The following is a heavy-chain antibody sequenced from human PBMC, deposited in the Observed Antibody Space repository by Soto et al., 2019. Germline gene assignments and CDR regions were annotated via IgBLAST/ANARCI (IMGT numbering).Heavy chain of an antibody. CDR2: IKHDGNEK. V-gene: IGHV3-7*01. J-gene: IGHJ6*02. CDR3: VRATLSWGHYYFRGLHV. D-gene: IGHD3-22*01. Sequence: PGGSLRLSCAATGFMFGTYWMSWVRQAPGKGLEWVANIKHDGNEKYYADSVKGRFTVSRDNVKNFLHLQMSSLRGDDTGVYFCVRATLSWGHYYFRGLHVCGQGTTVTVSS. CDR1: GFMFGTYW.